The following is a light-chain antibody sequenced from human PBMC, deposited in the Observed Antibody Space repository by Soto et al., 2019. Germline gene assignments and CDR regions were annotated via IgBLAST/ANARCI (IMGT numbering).Light chain of an antibody. J-gene: IGKJ2*01. Sequence: DIVMTQSPLSLPVTPGEPASISCRSSQSLLHSNGYNYLDWYLQKPGQSPQLLIYLGSNRASGVPDRFSGSGSGTDFTLNISRVEAEDVGVYYCMQALQTPYTFGKGTKLEIK. CDR3: MQALQTPYT. V-gene: IGKV2-28*01. CDR2: LGS. CDR1: QSLLHSNGYNY.